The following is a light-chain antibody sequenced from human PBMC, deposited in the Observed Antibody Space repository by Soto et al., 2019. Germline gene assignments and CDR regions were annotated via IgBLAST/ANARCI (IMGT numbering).Light chain of an antibody. CDR3: QQYNGDSS. CDR1: QSVSSW. J-gene: IGKJ4*01. CDR2: KAS. V-gene: IGKV1-5*03. Sequence: DIQMTQSPSTLSASVGDRVTITCRASQSVSSWLAWYQQKPGKAPKLLIYKASNLESGVPSRFSGSGSGTEFPLTISSLQPDEFETYYCQQYNGDSSFVRGTKWQIK.